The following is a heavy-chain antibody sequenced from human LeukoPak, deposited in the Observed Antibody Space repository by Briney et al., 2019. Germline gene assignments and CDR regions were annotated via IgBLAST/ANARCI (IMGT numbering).Heavy chain of an antibody. J-gene: IGHJ6*03. CDR3: ARDPYSGTYGDTYYYYMDV. V-gene: IGHV3-21*01. D-gene: IGHD1-26*01. Sequence: AGGSLRLSCAASGFSFSSYNMNWVRQTPGKGLEWVSSITSSSTYTFYADSVKGRFTISRDNARNSLYLQMNSLRAEDTAVYYCARDPYSGTYGDTYYYYMDVWGKGTTVTITS. CDR1: GFSFSSYN. CDR2: ITSSSTYT.